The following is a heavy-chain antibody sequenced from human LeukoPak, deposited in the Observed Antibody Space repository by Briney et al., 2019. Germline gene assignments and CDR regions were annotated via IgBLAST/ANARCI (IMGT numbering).Heavy chain of an antibody. J-gene: IGHJ4*02. Sequence: KKSGPTLVNPTQTLTLTCTFSGFSLSTRGVGVGWIRQPPGKALEWLALIYWNDDNRYSPSLKSRLTITKDTSKNQVVLTMTNMDPVDTARYYCAHGSGWLYDYWGQGTLVTVSS. CDR3: AHGSGWLYDY. V-gene: IGHV2-5*01. D-gene: IGHD6-19*01. CDR1: GFSLSTRGVG. CDR2: IYWNDDN.